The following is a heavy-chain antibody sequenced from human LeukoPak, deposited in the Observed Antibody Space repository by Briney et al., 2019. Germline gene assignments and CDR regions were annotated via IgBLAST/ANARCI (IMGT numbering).Heavy chain of an antibody. J-gene: IGHJ4*02. Sequence: GGSLRLSCAASGFTFNSYSMSWVRQAPGKGLEWGSYISHTSESTYYADSVRGRFSISGDDAKSSLYLQMNSLRDEDTAVYYCARDREYCTSDHCYRWFHYWGQGTLVIVSS. D-gene: IGHD2/OR15-2a*01. V-gene: IGHV3-48*02. CDR3: ARDREYCTSDHCYRWFHY. CDR2: ISHTSEST. CDR1: GFTFNSYS.